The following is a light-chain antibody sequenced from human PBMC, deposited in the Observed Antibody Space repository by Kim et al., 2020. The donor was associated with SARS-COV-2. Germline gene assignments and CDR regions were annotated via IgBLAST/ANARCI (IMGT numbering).Light chain of an antibody. CDR2: RAS. CDR3: QQYISYSYT. Sequence: STSVGDTDTITCRASQTISTWLAWYQQTPGNAPQLLMYRASNLESGVSSRFSGSGSGTEFTLTISSLQRDDIATYYCQQYISYSYTFGQGTKLEI. V-gene: IGKV1-5*03. CDR1: QTISTW. J-gene: IGKJ2*01.